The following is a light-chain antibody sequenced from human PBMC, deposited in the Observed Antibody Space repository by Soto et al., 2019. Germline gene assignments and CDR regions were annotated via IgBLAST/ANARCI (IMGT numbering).Light chain of an antibody. J-gene: IGKJ1*01. V-gene: IGKV1-5*03. CDR1: QTISSW. CDR2: KAS. CDR3: QHYNSYSEA. Sequence: SPSTLSGSVGDRVTITCRASQTISSWLAWYQQKPGKAPKLLIYKASTLKSGVPPRFSGSGSGTEFTLTISSLQPDDFATYYCQHYNSYSEAFGQGTKVDIK.